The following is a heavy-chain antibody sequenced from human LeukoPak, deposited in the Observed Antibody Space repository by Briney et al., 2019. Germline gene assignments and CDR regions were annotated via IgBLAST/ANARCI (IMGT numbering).Heavy chain of an antibody. CDR1: GGSISSGGYY. CDR3: ARSGGTSARVNAFDI. CDR2: IYYSGST. J-gene: IGHJ3*02. Sequence: PSETLSLTCTVSGGSISSGGYYWSWIRQHPGKGLEWIGYIYYSGSTYYNPSLKSRVTISVDTSKNQFSLKLSSVTAADTAVYYCARSGGTSARVNAFDIWGQGTMVTVSS. D-gene: IGHD2-15*01. V-gene: IGHV4-31*03.